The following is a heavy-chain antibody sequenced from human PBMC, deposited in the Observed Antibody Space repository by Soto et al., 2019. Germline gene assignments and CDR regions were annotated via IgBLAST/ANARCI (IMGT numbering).Heavy chain of an antibody. Sequence: QVQLQESGPGLVKPSGTLSLTCAVSSGSISSSNWWSWVRQPPGKGLEWIGEIYHSGSTNYNPSLKSRVTISVDKPKNQFSLKLSSVTAADMAVYYCASIAAAHDAFDIWGQGTMVTVSS. V-gene: IGHV4-4*02. CDR2: IYHSGST. D-gene: IGHD6-13*01. CDR1: SGSISSSNW. CDR3: ASIAAAHDAFDI. J-gene: IGHJ3*02.